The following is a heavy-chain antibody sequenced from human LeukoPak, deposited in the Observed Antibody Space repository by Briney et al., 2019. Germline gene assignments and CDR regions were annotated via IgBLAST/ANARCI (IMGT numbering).Heavy chain of an antibody. J-gene: IGHJ4*02. CDR3: AKDPHSSGWSPSDY. D-gene: IGHD6-19*01. V-gene: IGHV3-23*01. CDR1: GFTFSSSA. CDR2: ISNNGGYT. Sequence: GGSLRLSCAASGFTFSSSAMSWVRQAPGKGLEWVSAISNNGGYTYYADSVQGRFTISRDNSKSTLCLQMNSLRAEDTAVYYCAKDPHSSGWSPSDYWGQGTLVTVSS.